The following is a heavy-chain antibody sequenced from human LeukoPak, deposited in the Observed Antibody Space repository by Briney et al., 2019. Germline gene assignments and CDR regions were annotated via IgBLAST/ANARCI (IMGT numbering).Heavy chain of an antibody. CDR3: PEGN. V-gene: IGHV3-23*01. CDR1: GFTFNTYA. D-gene: IGHD6-13*01. CDR2: FNGGGGST. J-gene: IGHJ4*02. Sequence: GGSLRLSCAASGFTFNTYAMSWVRQAPGKGLEWVSTFNGGGGSTYYADSVKGRFTISRDNSKNTLYLQMNSLRAEDTAISWFPEGNWGQGTLVTVSS.